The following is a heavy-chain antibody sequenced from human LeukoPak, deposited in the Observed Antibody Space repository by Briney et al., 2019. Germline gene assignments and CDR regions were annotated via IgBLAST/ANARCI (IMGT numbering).Heavy chain of an antibody. CDR1: GFTFSRYW. Sequence: GGSLRLSCAASGFTFSRYWMHWVRQAPGKGLVWVSRINSDGSSTSYADSVKGRFTISRDNAKNTLYLQVNSLTAEDTAMYYCARDSNHAFDIWGQGTMVTVSS. CDR2: INSDGSST. CDR3: ARDSNHAFDI. V-gene: IGHV3-74*01. D-gene: IGHD1-14*01. J-gene: IGHJ3*02.